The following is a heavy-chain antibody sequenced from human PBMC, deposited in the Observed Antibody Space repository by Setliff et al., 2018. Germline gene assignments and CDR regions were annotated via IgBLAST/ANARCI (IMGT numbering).Heavy chain of an antibody. CDR3: ARLYIVVVVAATPAWFDP. CDR1: GYSISSGYY. Sequence: PSETLSLTCAVSGYSISSGYYWGWIRQHPGKGLEWIGSIYHSGSTYYNPSLKSRVTISVDTSKNQFSLKLSSVTAADTAVYYCARLYIVVVVAATPAWFDPWGQGTQVTVSS. V-gene: IGHV4-38-2*01. CDR2: IYHSGST. D-gene: IGHD2-15*01. J-gene: IGHJ5*02.